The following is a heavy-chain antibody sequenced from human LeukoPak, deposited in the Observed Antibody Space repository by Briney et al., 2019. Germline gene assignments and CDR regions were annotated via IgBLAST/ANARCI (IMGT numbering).Heavy chain of an antibody. Sequence: PSKTLSLTCTVSGGSISSSSYYWGWIRQPPGKGLEWIGSIYYSGSTYYNPSLKSRVTISVDTSKNQFSLKLSSVTAADTAVYYCARGATYSPIDYWGQGTLVTVSS. CDR1: GGSISSSSYY. CDR2: IYYSGST. V-gene: IGHV4-39*01. J-gene: IGHJ4*02. CDR3: ARGATYSPIDY. D-gene: IGHD1-26*01.